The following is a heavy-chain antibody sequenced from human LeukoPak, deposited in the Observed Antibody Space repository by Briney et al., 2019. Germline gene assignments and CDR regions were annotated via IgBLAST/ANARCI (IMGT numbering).Heavy chain of an antibody. V-gene: IGHV4-34*01. D-gene: IGHD3-9*01. Sequence: SETLSLTCAVYGGSFSGYYWSWIRQPPGKGLEWIGEINHSGSTNYNPSLKSRVTISVDTSKNQFSLKLSSVTAADTAVYYCARDAKVLRYFGTAFDYWGQGTLVTVSS. CDR1: GGSFSGYY. CDR3: ARDAKVLRYFGTAFDY. CDR2: INHSGST. J-gene: IGHJ4*02.